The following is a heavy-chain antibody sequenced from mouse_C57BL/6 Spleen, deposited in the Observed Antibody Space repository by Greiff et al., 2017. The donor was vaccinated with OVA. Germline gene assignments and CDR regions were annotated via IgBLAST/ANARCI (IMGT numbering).Heavy chain of an antibody. CDR3: TIYYGYDGLDY. CDR1: GYTFTDYE. Sequence: VKLVESGAELVRPGASVTLSCKASGYTFTDYEMHWVKQTPVHGLEWIGAIDPETGGTAYNQKFKGKAILTADKSSSTAYMELRSLTSEDSAVYYCTIYYGYDGLDYWGQGTTLTVSS. D-gene: IGHD2-2*01. V-gene: IGHV1-15*01. J-gene: IGHJ2*01. CDR2: IDPETGGT.